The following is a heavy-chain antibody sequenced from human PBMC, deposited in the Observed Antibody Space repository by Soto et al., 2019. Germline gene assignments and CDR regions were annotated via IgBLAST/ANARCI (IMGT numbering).Heavy chain of an antibody. J-gene: IGHJ4*02. CDR3: ARRSTVTYDY. CDR1: GGSLTSNSYY. Sequence: PSETLSLTCTVSGGSLTSNSYYWGWIRQPPGKGLEWIGSFYYSQSTYFNPSLKSRVTISVETSKSQYSLKLSAVTAADTAVYYCARRSTVTYDYWGQGILVTVSS. D-gene: IGHD4-17*01. CDR2: FYYSQST. V-gene: IGHV4-39*01.